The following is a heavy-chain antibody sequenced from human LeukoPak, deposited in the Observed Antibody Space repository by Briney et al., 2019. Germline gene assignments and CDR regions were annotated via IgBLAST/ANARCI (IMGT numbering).Heavy chain of an antibody. CDR3: ARDHCSSTSCYIGY. J-gene: IGHJ4*02. D-gene: IGHD2-2*02. CDR2: ISSSGSTI. CDR1: GFTFSDYY. V-gene: IGHV3-11*01. Sequence: GGSLRLSCAASGFTFSDYYTSWIRQAPGKGLEWVSYISSSGSTIYYADSVEGRFTISRDNAKNSLYLQMNSLRAEDTAVYYCARDHCSSTSCYIGYWGQGTLVTVSS.